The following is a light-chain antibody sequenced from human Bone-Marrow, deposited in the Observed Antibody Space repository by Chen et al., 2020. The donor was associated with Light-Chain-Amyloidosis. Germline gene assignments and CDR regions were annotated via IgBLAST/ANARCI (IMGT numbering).Light chain of an antibody. CDR3: QSADSSGTYEVI. CDR1: DLPTKY. J-gene: IGLJ2*01. CDR2: RDT. Sequence: SYELTQPPSVSVCPGQTARINCSGDDLPTKYAYWYKQKPGQAPVLVIHRDTERPSGISERFSGSSAGTTATLTISGVQAEDEADYHCQSADSSGTYEVIFGGGTKLNVL. V-gene: IGLV3-25*03.